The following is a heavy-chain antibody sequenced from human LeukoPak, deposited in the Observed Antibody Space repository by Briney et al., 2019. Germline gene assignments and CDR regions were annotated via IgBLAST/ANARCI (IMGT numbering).Heavy chain of an antibody. V-gene: IGHV4-59*01. Sequence: SETLSLTCTVSGDSISGYYWSWIRQPPGQGLEWIASFSDTGSAYYNPSLKSRVTFSLDTSKRQFSLKMDSMTAADTAFYYCARSSSGYDSGDIWGQGTLVTVSS. D-gene: IGHD5-12*01. CDR1: GDSISGYY. CDR3: ARSSSGYDSGDI. J-gene: IGHJ4*02. CDR2: FSDTGSA.